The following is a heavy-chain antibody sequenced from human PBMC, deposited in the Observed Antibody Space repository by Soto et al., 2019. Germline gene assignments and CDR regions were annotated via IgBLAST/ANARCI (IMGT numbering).Heavy chain of an antibody. CDR3: VAPPTTPHWFDT. J-gene: IGHJ5*02. CDR1: RFTFKSYV. Sequence: SLKLSCAASRFTFKSYVVHWFRQAPSKGLEGVAVISYDGSNKSYADSVKGRFTISRDNSKNTQYLQMNSLRAEDTAVYYCVAPPTTPHWFDTWGQGTLVTVSS. CDR2: ISYDGSNK. D-gene: IGHD1-1*01. V-gene: IGHV3-30*03.